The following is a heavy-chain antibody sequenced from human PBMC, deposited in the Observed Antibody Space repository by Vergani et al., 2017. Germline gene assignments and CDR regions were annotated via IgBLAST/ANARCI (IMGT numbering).Heavy chain of an antibody. V-gene: IGHV3-30*02. CDR2: IRDDGSFE. Sequence: VRLVESGGGLVQPGGSLRLSCATSGFTLSDYWIDWARQAPGKGLEWVAFIRDDGSFEYYGDSVEGRFTISRNGSGNTVYLQMNSLRAEDTAVYYCSKGVNDGTWCETFEYWGQGTLVTVSP. D-gene: IGHD2-15*01. CDR1: GFTLSDYW. J-gene: IGHJ4*02. CDR3: SKGVNDGTWCETFEY.